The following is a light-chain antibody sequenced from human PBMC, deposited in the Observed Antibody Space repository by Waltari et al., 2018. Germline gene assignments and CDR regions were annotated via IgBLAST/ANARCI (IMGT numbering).Light chain of an antibody. CDR2: EAS. V-gene: IGLV2-23*01. J-gene: IGLJ1*01. CDR3: CSYAGRSTLI. Sequence: QSALTQPASVSGSPGQSITISCTGSSSDVGTYNFVSWYQEHPGKAPKLLIYEASKRPSGVSTRSSGSKSGNTASLTIAGLQAEDEADYYCCSYAGRSTLIFGTGTKVTVL. CDR1: SSDVGTYNF.